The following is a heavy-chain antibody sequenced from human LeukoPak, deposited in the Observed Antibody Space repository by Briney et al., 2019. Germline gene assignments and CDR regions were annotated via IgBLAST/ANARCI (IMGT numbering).Heavy chain of an antibody. CDR1: GDSVSNNNAA. CDR2: TYYRSKWYK. CDR3: VRGYSGHMDV. J-gene: IGHJ6*02. Sequence: SQTLSLTCAISGDSVSNNNAAWNWIRQSPSRGLEWLGRTYYRSKWYKDYAVSVKSRITINPDTSKNQFSLQLNSVTPGDTAIYYCVRGYSGHMDVWGQGTTVTVSS. D-gene: IGHD5-12*01. V-gene: IGHV6-1*01.